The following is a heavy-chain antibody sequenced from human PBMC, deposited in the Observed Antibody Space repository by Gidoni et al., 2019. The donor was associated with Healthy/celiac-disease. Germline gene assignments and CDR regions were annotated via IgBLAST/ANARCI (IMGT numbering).Heavy chain of an antibody. Sequence: QVQLQESGPGLVKPSETLSLTCTVSGGSISSYYWSWIRQPPGKGLEWIVYIYYSGSTNYNPSLKSRVTISVDTSKNQFSLKLSSVTAADTAVYYCAREDKVRGKFDYWGQGTLVTVSS. CDR3: AREDKVRGKFDY. J-gene: IGHJ4*02. CDR1: GGSISSYY. CDR2: IYYSGST. V-gene: IGHV4-59*01. D-gene: IGHD3-10*01.